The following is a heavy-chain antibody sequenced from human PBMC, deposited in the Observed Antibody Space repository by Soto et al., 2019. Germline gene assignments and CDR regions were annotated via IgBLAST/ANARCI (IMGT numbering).Heavy chain of an antibody. J-gene: IGHJ4*02. CDR1: GGSISSGGYY. Sequence: TLSLTCTVSGGSISSGGYYWSWIRQHPGKGLEWIGYIYYSGSTYYNPSLKSRVTISVDTSKNQFSLNLSSVTAADTAVYYCARIAVAGTRFDYWGQGTLVTVSS. CDR2: IYYSGST. CDR3: ARIAVAGTRFDY. D-gene: IGHD6-19*01. V-gene: IGHV4-31*03.